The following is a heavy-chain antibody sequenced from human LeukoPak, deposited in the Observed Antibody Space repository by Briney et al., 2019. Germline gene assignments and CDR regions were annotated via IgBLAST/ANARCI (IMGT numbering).Heavy chain of an antibody. Sequence: SVRLSCTTSGFTFTNSVVQWVRQARGQPREWIGWIILGSGETSYAQKFHDRVTITRDMSTSTAYMELSSLRSEDTAVYYCGEELRYVRYFDYWGRGTPVSVS. CDR2: IILGSGET. J-gene: IGHJ4*02. D-gene: IGHD3-16*01. V-gene: IGHV1-58*01. CDR1: GFTFTNSV. CDR3: GEELRYVRYFDY.